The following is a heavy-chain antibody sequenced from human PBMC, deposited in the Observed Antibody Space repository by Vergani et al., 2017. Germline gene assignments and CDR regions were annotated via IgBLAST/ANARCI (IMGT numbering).Heavy chain of an antibody. CDR3: ARALGGLLWFGETYFQH. V-gene: IGHV7-4-1*02. D-gene: IGHD3-10*01. CDR2: INTNTGNP. Sequence: QVQLVQSGAEVKKPGSSVKVSCKASGGTFSSYAMNWVRQAPGQGLEWMGWINTNTGNPTYAQGFTGRFVVSLDTSVSTAYLQISSLKAEDTAVYYCARALGGLLWFGETYFQHWGQGTLVTVSS. J-gene: IGHJ1*01. CDR1: GGTFSSYA.